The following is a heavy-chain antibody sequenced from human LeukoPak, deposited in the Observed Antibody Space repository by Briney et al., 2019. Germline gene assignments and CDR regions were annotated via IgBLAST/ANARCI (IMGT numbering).Heavy chain of an antibody. CDR3: ARHPSEGDSSLFDY. D-gene: IGHD2-15*01. CDR2: ISAYTGDT. Sequence: ASVKVSCKASGYTFSSYGISWVRQAPGQGLEWMGWISAYTGDTNYAQKLQGRVTMAIDTSTSTAYMELRCLRSDDTAVYYCARHPSEGDSSLFDYWGQGTLVTVSS. J-gene: IGHJ4*02. V-gene: IGHV1-18*01. CDR1: GYTFSSYG.